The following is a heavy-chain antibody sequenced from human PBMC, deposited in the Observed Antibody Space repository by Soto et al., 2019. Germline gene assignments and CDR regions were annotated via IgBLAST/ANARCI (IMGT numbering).Heavy chain of an antibody. CDR1: GFIFSAYN. V-gene: IGHV3-21*01. CDR3: ARGYYSYDGYWYFDI. Sequence: PGGSLRLSCAASGFIFSAYNIDWVRQAPGKGLEWVSSISGSSTDVYYADSVKGRFTISRDNAKNSLYLQMNGLRAEDTAVYYCARGYYSYDGYWYFDIWGRGTLVTVSS. J-gene: IGHJ2*01. CDR2: ISGSSTDV. D-gene: IGHD5-18*01.